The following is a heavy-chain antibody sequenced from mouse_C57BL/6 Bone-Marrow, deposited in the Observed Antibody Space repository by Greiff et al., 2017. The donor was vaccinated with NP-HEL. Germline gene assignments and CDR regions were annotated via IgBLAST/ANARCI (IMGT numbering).Heavy chain of an antibody. Sequence: EVQLVESGEGLVKPGGSLKLSCAASGFTFSSYAMSWVRQTPEKRLEWVAYISSGGDYIYYADTVKGRFTISRDNARNTLYLQMSSLKSEDTAMYYCTRDNGNYFYWYFDVWGTGTTVTVSS. CDR2: ISSGGDYI. D-gene: IGHD2-1*01. V-gene: IGHV5-9-1*02. CDR3: TRDNGNYFYWYFDV. J-gene: IGHJ1*03. CDR1: GFTFSSYA.